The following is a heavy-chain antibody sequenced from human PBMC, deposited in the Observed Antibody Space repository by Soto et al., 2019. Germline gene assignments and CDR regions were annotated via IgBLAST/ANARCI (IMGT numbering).Heavy chain of an antibody. CDR1: GGSISSGYYY. V-gene: IGHV4-31*03. Sequence: SETLSLTCTVSGGSISSGYYYWTWIRQHPGKGLEWIGYIYYSGSTNYNPSLKSRVNISMDTSKHQFSLKLTSVTAADTAVYFCATYCSCASCRDLNYYGMDVWGQGTTVTVSS. D-gene: IGHD2-2*01. CDR2: IYYSGST. CDR3: ATYCSCASCRDLNYYGMDV. J-gene: IGHJ6*02.